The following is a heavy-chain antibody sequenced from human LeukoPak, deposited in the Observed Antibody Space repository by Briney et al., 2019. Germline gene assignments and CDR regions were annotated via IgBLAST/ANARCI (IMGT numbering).Heavy chain of an antibody. Sequence: SVKVSCKASGGTFSSYAISWVRQAPGQGLEWMGGIIPIFGTANYAQKLQGRVTITADESTSTAYMELSSLRSEDTAVYYCASRPDLDYYYYGMDVWGQGTTVTVSS. CDR2: IIPIFGTA. CDR3: ASRPDLDYYYYGMDV. D-gene: IGHD1-1*01. J-gene: IGHJ6*02. CDR1: GGTFSSYA. V-gene: IGHV1-69*13.